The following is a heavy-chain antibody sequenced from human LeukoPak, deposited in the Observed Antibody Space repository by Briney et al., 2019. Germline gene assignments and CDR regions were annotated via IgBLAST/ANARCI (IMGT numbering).Heavy chain of an antibody. CDR2: MSSVT. CDR1: GFTFSNFA. Sequence: GGSLRLSCAASGFTFSNFAMSWVRQAPGKGLEWVSAMSSVTYYADSVKGRFTISRDNAKNSLYLQMNSLRAEDTAVYYCARDYSDYYGLDVWGQGTTVTVSS. CDR3: ARDYSDYYGLDV. D-gene: IGHD4-11*01. J-gene: IGHJ6*02. V-gene: IGHV3-21*01.